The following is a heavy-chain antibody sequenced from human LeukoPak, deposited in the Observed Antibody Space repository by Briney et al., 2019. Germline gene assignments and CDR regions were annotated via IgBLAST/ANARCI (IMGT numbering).Heavy chain of an antibody. CDR3: ARRRGWKQQLVYLDY. J-gene: IGHJ4*02. D-gene: IGHD6-13*01. CDR2: LFHSGTP. CDR1: GVSISSYY. Sequence: PSETLSLTCTVSGVSISSYYWSWVRQPPGKGLEWVGYLFHSGTPSYNPSLKSRVTISADTSKNQFFLTLNSTTAADTAVYFCARRRGWKQQLVYLDYWGQGTLATVSS. V-gene: IGHV4-59*08.